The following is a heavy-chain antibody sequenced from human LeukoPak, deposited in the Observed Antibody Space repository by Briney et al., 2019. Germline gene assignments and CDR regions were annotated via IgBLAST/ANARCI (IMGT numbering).Heavy chain of an antibody. CDR2: IVPIFGKT. J-gene: IGHJ5*02. CDR3: ARGWGIPAPISWFDP. V-gene: IGHV1-69*05. CDR1: RGSFSSNS. D-gene: IGHD2-2*01. Sequence: ASVKVSCKASRGSFSSNSIGWVRQGPGQGLGLVGGIVPIFGKTKYAQKFQGRVTITTDESSSTAYMELSSLRSDDTAIYYCARGWGIPAPISWFDPWGQGTLVTVSS.